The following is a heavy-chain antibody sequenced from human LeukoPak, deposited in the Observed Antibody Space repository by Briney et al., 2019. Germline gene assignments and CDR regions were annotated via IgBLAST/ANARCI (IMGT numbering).Heavy chain of an antibody. CDR1: GFIFSGYS. J-gene: IGHJ4*02. Sequence: GGSLRLSCAASGFIFSGYSMNWVRQAPGKGLEWVSSISESSSHISYADSVKGRFTISRDNAKNSLYVQLNSLRADDTAVYYCARGVVPAAFDNWGQGTLVTVSS. CDR2: ISESSSHI. CDR3: ARGVVPAAFDN. V-gene: IGHV3-21*01. D-gene: IGHD2-2*01.